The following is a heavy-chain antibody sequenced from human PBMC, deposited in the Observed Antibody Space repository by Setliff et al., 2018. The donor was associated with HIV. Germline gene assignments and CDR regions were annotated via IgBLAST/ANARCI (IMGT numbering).Heavy chain of an antibody. CDR3: ARADDYYDSSGYYRYYYYGMDV. D-gene: IGHD3-22*01. Sequence: SETLSLTCSVSGDSISDTTYYWGWIRQPPGKGLEWIGNIYHSGSTFYNPSLKSRVTISVDTSKKQFSLKLDSVTAADTAVYYCARADDYYDSSGYYRYYYYGMDVWGQGTTVTVSS. J-gene: IGHJ6*02. CDR1: GDSISDTTYY. CDR2: IYHSGST. V-gene: IGHV4-39*07.